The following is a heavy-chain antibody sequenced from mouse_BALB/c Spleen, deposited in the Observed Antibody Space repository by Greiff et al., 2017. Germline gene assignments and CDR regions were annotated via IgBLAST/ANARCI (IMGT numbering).Heavy chain of an antibody. CDR3: ARDPYYYGSSPAWFAY. J-gene: IGHJ3*01. CDR1: GFSLTGYG. CDR2: IWAGGST. D-gene: IGHD1-1*01. V-gene: IGHV2-9*02. Sequence: QVQLKESGPGLVAPSQSLSITCTVSGFSLTGYGVHWVRQPPGKGLEWLGVIWAGGSTNYNSALMSRLSISKDNSKSQVFLKMNSLQTDDTAMYYCARDPYYYGSSPAWFAYWGQGTLVTVSA.